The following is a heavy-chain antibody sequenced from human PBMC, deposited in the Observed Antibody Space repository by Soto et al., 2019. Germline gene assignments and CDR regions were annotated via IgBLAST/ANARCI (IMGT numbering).Heavy chain of an antibody. J-gene: IGHJ4*02. CDR2: IIPMFGTA. CDR1: GGTFSTYA. V-gene: IGHV1-69*12. CDR3: SSGIQLWLRRINNGYSG. Sequence: QVQLVQSGAEVKKPESSVKVSCKAPGGTFSTYAISWVRQAPGQGLEWMGGIIPMFGTANYAQRFQDRVTITADEYTNTVYMELSSLRSEDTAVYFCSSGIQLWLRRINNGYSGWGQGTLVNVSS. D-gene: IGHD5-18*01.